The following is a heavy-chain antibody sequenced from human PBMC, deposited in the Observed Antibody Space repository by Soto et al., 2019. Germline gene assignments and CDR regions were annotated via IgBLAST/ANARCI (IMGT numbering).Heavy chain of an antibody. CDR3: ARDPLFDYIWGSYSYPVSGYFKH. CDR2: ISSSSSTI. V-gene: IGHV3-48*01. CDR1: GFTFSSYS. J-gene: IGHJ1*01. D-gene: IGHD3-16*02. Sequence: GGSLRLSCAASGFTFSSYSMNWVRQAPGKGLEWVSYISSSSSTIYYADSVKGRFTISRDNAKNSLYLQMNSLRAEDTAVYYCARDPLFDYIWGSYSYPVSGYFKHWGKGTRVTVSS.